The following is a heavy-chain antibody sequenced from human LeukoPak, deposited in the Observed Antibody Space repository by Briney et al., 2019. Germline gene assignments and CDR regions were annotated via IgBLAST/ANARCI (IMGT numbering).Heavy chain of an antibody. CDR3: ARSPVWWPFDY. J-gene: IGHJ4*02. CDR2: ISGSSSAI. Sequence: PGGSLRLSCAASGFTFSSYAMHWVRQAPGKGLEWVSYISGSSSAIYYADSVKGRFTISRDNAKNSLYLQMNSLRAEDTAVYYCARSPVWWPFDYWGQGTLVTVSS. CDR1: GFTFSSYA. V-gene: IGHV3-48*01. D-gene: IGHD4/OR15-4a*01.